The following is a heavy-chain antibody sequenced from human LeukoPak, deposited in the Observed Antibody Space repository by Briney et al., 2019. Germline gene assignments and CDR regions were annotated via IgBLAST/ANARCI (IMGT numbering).Heavy chain of an antibody. Sequence: GSLRLSCAASGFTCSSYSMNWVRQARGKGLEWVSSISSSSSYIYYADSVKGRFTISRDNAKNSLYLQMNSLRAEDTAVYYCARAARIVVVAAMFDYWGQGTLVTVSS. CDR3: ARAARIVVVAAMFDY. CDR1: GFTCSSYS. CDR2: ISSSSSYI. J-gene: IGHJ4*02. D-gene: IGHD2-15*01. V-gene: IGHV3-21*01.